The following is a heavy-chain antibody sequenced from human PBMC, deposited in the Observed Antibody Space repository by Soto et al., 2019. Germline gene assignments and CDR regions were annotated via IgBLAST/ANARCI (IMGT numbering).Heavy chain of an antibody. D-gene: IGHD4-17*01. CDR3: ARMSYGDYNIDY. Sequence: GASVKVSCKASGGTFSSYAISWVRQAPGQGLEWMGGIIPIFGTANYAQKFQGRVTITADESTSTAYMELSSLRFEDTAVYYCARMSYGDYNIDYWGQGTLVTVSS. CDR1: GGTFSSYA. V-gene: IGHV1-69*13. CDR2: IIPIFGTA. J-gene: IGHJ4*02.